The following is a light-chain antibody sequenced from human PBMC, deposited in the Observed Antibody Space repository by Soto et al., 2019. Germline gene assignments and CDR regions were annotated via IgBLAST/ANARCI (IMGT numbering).Light chain of an antibody. J-gene: IGKJ4*01. Sequence: DIVMTQSPLSLPVTPGEPASISCRSSQSLLHSNGYNYLDWYLQKPGQSPQLLIYLGSNRASGVPDRFSGSGSGTDFTLKISRVEVEDVGVYYCMQALQTPLTFGGENKVEIK. V-gene: IGKV2-28*01. CDR1: QSLLHSNGYNY. CDR3: MQALQTPLT. CDR2: LGS.